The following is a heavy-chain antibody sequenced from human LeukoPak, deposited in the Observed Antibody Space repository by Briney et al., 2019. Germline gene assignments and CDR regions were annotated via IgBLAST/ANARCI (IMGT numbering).Heavy chain of an antibody. V-gene: IGHV1-46*01. J-gene: IGHJ4*02. D-gene: IGHD3-22*01. Sequence: ASVKVSCKASGYTFTSYYMHWVRQAPGQGLEWMGIINPSGGSTSYAQKFQGRVTMTRDTSTSTVYMELSSLRSEDTAVYYCARVLEYYYDSSGYTLLDYWGQGTLVTVSS. CDR1: GYTFTSYY. CDR3: ARVLEYYYDSSGYTLLDY. CDR2: INPSGGST.